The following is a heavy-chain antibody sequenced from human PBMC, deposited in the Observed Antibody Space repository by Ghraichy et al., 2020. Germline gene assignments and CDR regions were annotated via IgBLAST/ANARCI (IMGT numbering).Heavy chain of an antibody. CDR1: GFTFRSDN. Sequence: GGSLRLSCAASGFTFRSDNMNWVRQAPGKGLEWVSSISSSSRYIYYADSVKGRFTISRDNAKNSLYLQMNSLRAEDTAVYYCARDGVPKYSGYDDYWGQGTLVSVSS. CDR3: ARDGVPKYSGYDDY. J-gene: IGHJ4*02. CDR2: ISSSSRYI. D-gene: IGHD5-12*01. V-gene: IGHV3-21*01.